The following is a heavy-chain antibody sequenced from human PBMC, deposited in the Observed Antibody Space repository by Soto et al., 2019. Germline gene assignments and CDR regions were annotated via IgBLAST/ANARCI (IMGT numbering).Heavy chain of an antibody. J-gene: IGHJ4*02. CDR2: IGTAGDT. D-gene: IGHD3-22*01. Sequence: GGSLRLSCAASGFPFGENAMSWVRQAPGKGLEWVSAIGTAGDTNYAGSVKGRFTISRENAKNSLYLQMNSLRAGDTAIYFCARAIGPTLFDYWGQGTLVTVSS. CDR3: ARAIGPTLFDY. CDR1: GFPFGENA. V-gene: IGHV3-13*04.